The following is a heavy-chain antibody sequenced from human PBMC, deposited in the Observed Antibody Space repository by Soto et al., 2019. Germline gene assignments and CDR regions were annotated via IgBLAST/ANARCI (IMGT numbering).Heavy chain of an antibody. CDR2: IWYDGTQK. CDR1: GFTFNTYS. CDR3: ARAGGTTVSGLWHFDS. J-gene: IGHJ4*02. V-gene: IGHV3-33*01. Sequence: PGGSLRLSCGASGFTFNTYSLHWVRQPPGKGLEWLAAIWYDGTQKYYADSVKGRFIISRDSSKKTLYLEMNSLRAEDTAVYDCARAGGTTVSGLWHFDSWGQGTLVTVSS. D-gene: IGHD4-17*01.